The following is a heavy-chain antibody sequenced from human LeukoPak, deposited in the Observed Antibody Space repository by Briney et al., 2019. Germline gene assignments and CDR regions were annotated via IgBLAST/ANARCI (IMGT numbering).Heavy chain of an antibody. D-gene: IGHD2-2*01. Sequence: PGGSLRLSCAASGFTFSSYAMSWVRQAPGKGLEWVSAISGSGGGTYYADSVKGRLTISRDNSKNTLYLQMNSLRAEDTAVYYCAKDQIVVVPAALDYWGQGTLVTVSS. J-gene: IGHJ4*02. CDR1: GFTFSSYA. V-gene: IGHV3-23*01. CDR2: ISGSGGGT. CDR3: AKDQIVVVPAALDY.